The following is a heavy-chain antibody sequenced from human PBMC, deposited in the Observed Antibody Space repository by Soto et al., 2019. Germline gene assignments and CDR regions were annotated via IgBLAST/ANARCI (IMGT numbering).Heavy chain of an antibody. CDR2: INHSGST. V-gene: IGHV4-34*01. Sequence: SETLSLTCAVYGGSFSGYYWSWIRQPPGKGLEWIGEINHSGSTNYNPSLKSRVTISVDTSKNQFSLKLSSVTAADTAVYYCARAIAFESYYGMDVWGQGTTVTVSS. CDR3: ARAIAFESYYGMDV. CDR1: GGSFSGYY. J-gene: IGHJ6*02.